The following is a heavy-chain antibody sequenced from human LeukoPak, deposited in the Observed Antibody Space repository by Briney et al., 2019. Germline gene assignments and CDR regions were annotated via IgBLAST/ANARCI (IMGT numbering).Heavy chain of an antibody. CDR2: IYYSGST. J-gene: IGHJ4*02. CDR1: GGSISSGDYY. V-gene: IGHV4-30-4*01. CDR3: ASETVSQSSYYFDY. Sequence: SETLSLTCTVSGGSISSGDYYWSWIRQPPGKGLEWIGYIYYSGSTYYNPSLKSRVTISVDTSENQFSLKLSSVTAADTAVYYCASETVSQSSYYFDYWGQGTLVTVSS. D-gene: IGHD4-17*01.